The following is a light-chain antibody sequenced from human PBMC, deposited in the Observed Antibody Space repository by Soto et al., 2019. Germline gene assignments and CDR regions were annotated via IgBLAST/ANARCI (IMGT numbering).Light chain of an antibody. Sequence: DIVMTQSPDSLAVSLGERATFNCKSSQSLLYSSNTNNNYLAWYQQKPGQALKLLIYWASTRASGVPNRFSGSGSGADFTLTNSNLQAEDVAVYYFQQYYSAPVTFCPGTKVEI. CDR1: QSLLYSSNTNNNY. CDR2: WAS. V-gene: IGKV4-1*01. CDR3: QQYYSAPVT. J-gene: IGKJ3*01.